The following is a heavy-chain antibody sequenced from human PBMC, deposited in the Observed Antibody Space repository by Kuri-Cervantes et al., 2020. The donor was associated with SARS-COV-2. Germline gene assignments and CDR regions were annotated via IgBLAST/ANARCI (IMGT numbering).Heavy chain of an antibody. CDR3: ARATPSGPTTPGV. J-gene: IGHJ3*01. CDR1: GGTFSSYA. Sequence: SVKVSCKASGGTFSSYAISWVRQAPGQGLEWMGRIIPILGIANYAQKFQGRVTITADKSTSTAYMELSSLRSEDTAVYYCARATPSGPTTPGVWGQGTMVTVSS. CDR2: IIPILGIA. V-gene: IGHV1-69*04. D-gene: IGHD3-10*01.